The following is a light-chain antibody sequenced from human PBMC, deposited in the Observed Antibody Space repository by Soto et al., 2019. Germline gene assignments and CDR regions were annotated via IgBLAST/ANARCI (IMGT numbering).Light chain of an antibody. CDR2: GAA. CDR3: QQHYSTHPCT. V-gene: IGKV3-20*01. CDR1: QSVSNSY. J-gene: IGKJ4*01. Sequence: DIVLTQSPCTLSLSAGERATISCRSSQSVSNSYLAWYQQKPGQAPRLLMYGAASRATSIPDRFSGSGAGTAFILTISRLLPHDYVVYYCQQHYSTHPCTLGGGAKVDIK.